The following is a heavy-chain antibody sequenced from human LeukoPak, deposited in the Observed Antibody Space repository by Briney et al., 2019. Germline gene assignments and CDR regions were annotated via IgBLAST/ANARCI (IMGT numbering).Heavy chain of an antibody. Sequence: PGGSLRLSWAASGFTFSSYAMSWVRQAPGKGLEWVSAISGSGGSTYYADSVKGRFTISRDNSKNTLYLQMNSLRAEDTAVYYCAKDQPLSSSSEPDYWGQGTLVTVSS. D-gene: IGHD6-6*01. V-gene: IGHV3-23*01. J-gene: IGHJ4*02. CDR2: ISGSGGST. CDR1: GFTFSSYA. CDR3: AKDQPLSSSSEPDY.